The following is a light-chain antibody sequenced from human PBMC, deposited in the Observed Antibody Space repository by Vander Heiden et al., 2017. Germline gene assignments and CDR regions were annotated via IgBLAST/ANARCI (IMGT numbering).Light chain of an antibody. CDR3: QQRDSTPWT. CDR1: QSISSY. J-gene: IGKJ1*01. Sequence: DIQMTQSPSSLSASVGDRVTITCRASQSISSYLNWYQQKPGKAPKLLIYDASSVQSGVPSRFSGSGSGTDFTLTISRLQPEDFATYYCQQRDSTPWTFGQGTKVEIK. V-gene: IGKV1-39*01. CDR2: DAS.